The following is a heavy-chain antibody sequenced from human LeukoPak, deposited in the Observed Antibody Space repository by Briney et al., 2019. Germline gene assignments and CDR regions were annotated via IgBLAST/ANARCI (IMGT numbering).Heavy chain of an antibody. J-gene: IGHJ4*02. CDR3: ARGAGYCSSTSCFFFDY. V-gene: IGHV3-48*01. CDR2: ISSSSSTI. D-gene: IGHD2-2*01. Sequence: GGSLRLSCAASGFTFSSYSMNWVRQAPGKGLEWVSYISSSSSTIYYADSVKGRFTISRDNAKNSLYLQMNSLRAEDTAVYYCARGAGYCSSTSCFFFDYWGQGTLVTVSS. CDR1: GFTFSSYS.